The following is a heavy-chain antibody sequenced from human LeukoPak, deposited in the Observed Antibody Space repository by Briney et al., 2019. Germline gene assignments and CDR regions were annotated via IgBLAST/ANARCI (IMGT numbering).Heavy chain of an antibody. D-gene: IGHD1-26*01. CDR2: ISAYNGNT. CDR3: ARDRTSEEVGASDY. CDR1: GYTFTSYG. J-gene: IGHJ4*02. V-gene: IGHV1-18*01. Sequence: ASVKVSCKASGYTFTSYGISWVRQAPGQGLEWMGWISAYNGNTNYAQKLQGRVTMTTDTSTSTAYMELRSLRSDDTAVYYCARDRTSEEVGASDYWGQGTLVTVSS.